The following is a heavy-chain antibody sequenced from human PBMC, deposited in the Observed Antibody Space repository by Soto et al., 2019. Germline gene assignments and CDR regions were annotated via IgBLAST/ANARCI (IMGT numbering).Heavy chain of an antibody. Sequence: QVQLQESGPGLVKPSQTLSLTCTVSGGSIRSGGYYWSWIRQHPGKGLEWIGYIYYSGSTYYNPSLKSRVTISVDTSKNQFSLKLSSVTAADTAVYYCARDTVITFGGVIVRNWFDPWGQGTLVTVSS. CDR1: GGSIRSGGYY. V-gene: IGHV4-31*03. CDR3: ARDTVITFGGVIVRNWFDP. CDR2: IYYSGST. D-gene: IGHD3-16*02. J-gene: IGHJ5*02.